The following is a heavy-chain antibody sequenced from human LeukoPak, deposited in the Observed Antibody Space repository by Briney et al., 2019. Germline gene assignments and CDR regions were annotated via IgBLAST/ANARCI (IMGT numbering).Heavy chain of an antibody. Sequence: ASVKVSCKVSGYTLTELSMHWVRQAPGKGLEWMGGFDPEDGETIYAQKFQGRVTMTEDTSTDTAYMELGSLRSEDTAVYYCATKGELPNGKWFDYWGQGTLVTVSS. CDR3: ATKGELPNGKWFDY. D-gene: IGHD1-26*01. J-gene: IGHJ4*02. CDR2: FDPEDGET. CDR1: GYTLTELS. V-gene: IGHV1-24*01.